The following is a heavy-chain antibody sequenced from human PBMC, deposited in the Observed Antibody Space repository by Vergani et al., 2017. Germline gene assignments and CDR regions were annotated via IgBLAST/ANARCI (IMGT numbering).Heavy chain of an antibody. CDR2: ISSSSSYI. V-gene: IGHV3-21*01. D-gene: IGHD1-26*01. CDR3: ARVQGRYSGSRIRGFNWFDP. Sequence: EVQLVESGGGLVKPGGSLRLSCAASGFTFSSYSMNWVRQAPGKGLEWVSSISSSSSYIYFADSVKGRFTISRDNAKNSLYLQMNSLRAEDTAVYYCARVQGRYSGSRIRGFNWFDPWGQGTLVTVSS. CDR1: GFTFSSYS. J-gene: IGHJ5*02.